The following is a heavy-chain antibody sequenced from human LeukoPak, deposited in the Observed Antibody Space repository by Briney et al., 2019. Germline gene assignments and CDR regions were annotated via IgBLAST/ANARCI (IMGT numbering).Heavy chain of an antibody. CDR2: NHYSGST. J-gene: IGHJ4*02. D-gene: IGHD5-24*01. CDR3: ARRSRDGYNYFDY. CDR1: GGSINTYY. V-gene: IGHV4-59*01. Sequence: SETLSLTCTVSGGSINTYYWSWIRQPPGKGLEWIGYNHYSGSTNYSPSLKSRVTISVDTSNNQFSLRLSSVTAADTAVYYCARRSRDGYNYFDYWGQGTLVTVSS.